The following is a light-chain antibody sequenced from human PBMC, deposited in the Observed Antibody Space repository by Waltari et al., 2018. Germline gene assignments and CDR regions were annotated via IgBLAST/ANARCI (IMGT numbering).Light chain of an antibody. Sequence: QSALTQPASVSVSPGQSIPISCTGTSSDVGAYNYVSWYQHHPGKAPKIMIYQVSNRPSGVSNRLSGSKSGNTASLTISGLQAEDEGDYYCSSYTTSGTFVFGGGTKLTVL. CDR1: SSDVGAYNY. J-gene: IGLJ2*01. CDR3: SSYTTSGTFV. V-gene: IGLV2-14*01. CDR2: QVS.